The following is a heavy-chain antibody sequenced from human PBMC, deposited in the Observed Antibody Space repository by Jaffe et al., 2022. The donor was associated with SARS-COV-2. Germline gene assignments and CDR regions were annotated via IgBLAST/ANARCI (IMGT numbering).Heavy chain of an antibody. CDR2: ISWNSGSI. J-gene: IGHJ3*02. Sequence: EVQLVESGGGLVQPGRSLRLSCAASGFTFDDYAMHWVRQAPGKGLEWVSGISWNSGSIGYADSVKGRFTISRDNAKNSLYLQMNSLRAEDTALYYCAKDLTSGFRYQLLFGAFDIWGQGTMVTVSS. CDR3: AKDLTSGFRYQLLFGAFDI. D-gene: IGHD2-2*01. V-gene: IGHV3-9*01. CDR1: GFTFDDYA.